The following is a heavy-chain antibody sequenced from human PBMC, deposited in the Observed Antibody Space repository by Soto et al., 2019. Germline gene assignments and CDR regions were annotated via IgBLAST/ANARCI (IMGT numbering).Heavy chain of an antibody. J-gene: IGHJ4*02. CDR1: GYTFTNYG. CDR3: ARNYYDSSGSDY. D-gene: IGHD3-22*01. CDR2: ISAYNGNT. Sequence: QVQLVQSGAEVKKPGASVKVSCKTSGYTFTNYGISWVRQAPGQGLEWMGWISAYNGNTNYIQKLQGRLTLTTDTSTSKAYMELRSLRSDDTAVYYCARNYYDSSGSDYWGQGTLVTVSS. V-gene: IGHV1-18*01.